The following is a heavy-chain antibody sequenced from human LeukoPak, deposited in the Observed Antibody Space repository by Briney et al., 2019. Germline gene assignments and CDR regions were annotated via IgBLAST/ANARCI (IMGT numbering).Heavy chain of an antibody. CDR1: GYSFTSYW. J-gene: IGHJ6*03. Sequence: GESLKISCKGSGYSFTSYWIGWVRQMPGKGLEWMGIIYPGDSDTRNSPSFQGQVTISADKSISTAYLQWSSLKASDTAMYYCARVATPRQYYYYMDVWGKGTTVTVSS. CDR3: ARVATPRQYYYYMDV. D-gene: IGHD5-12*01. CDR2: IYPGDSDT. V-gene: IGHV5-51*01.